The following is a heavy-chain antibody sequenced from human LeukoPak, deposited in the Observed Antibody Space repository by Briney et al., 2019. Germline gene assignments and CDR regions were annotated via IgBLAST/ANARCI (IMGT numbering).Heavy chain of an antibody. CDR2: IRYEGSNK. CDR1: GFTFSSFG. J-gene: IGHJ4*02. CDR3: AKVGQTYYEFWSGYYPDY. V-gene: IGHV3-30*02. D-gene: IGHD3-3*01. Sequence: PGGSLSLSCAASGFTFSSFGMHWVRQAPGEGLEWVAFIRYEGSNKYYADSVKGRFTIYRDNSKNTLYLQMNSLRAEDTAVYYCAKVGQTYYEFWSGYYPDYWGQGTLVTVSS.